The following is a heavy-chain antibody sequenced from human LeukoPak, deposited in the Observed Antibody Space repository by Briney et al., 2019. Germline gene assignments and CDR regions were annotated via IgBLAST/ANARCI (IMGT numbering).Heavy chain of an antibody. J-gene: IGHJ4*02. CDR3: ATYCGGDCYPAVGY. V-gene: IGHV4-4*02. Sequence: SETLSLTCAVSGGSISSSNWWSWVRQPPGKGLEWIGEIYHSGSTNYNPSLKSRVTISVGKSKNQFSLKLSSVTAADTAVYYCATYCGGDCYPAVGYWGQGTLVTVSS. D-gene: IGHD2-21*02. CDR1: GGSISSSNW. CDR2: IYHSGST.